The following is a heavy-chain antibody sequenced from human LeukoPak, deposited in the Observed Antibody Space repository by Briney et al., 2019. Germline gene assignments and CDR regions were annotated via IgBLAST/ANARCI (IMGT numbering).Heavy chain of an antibody. V-gene: IGHV3-21*01. J-gene: IGHJ4*02. CDR2: ISSSSSYI. Sequence: GGSLRLSGAASGFTFSSYSMNWVRQAPGKGLEWVSSISSSSSYIYYADSVKGRFTISRDNAKNSLYLQMNSLRAEDTAVYYCARDSGYSSGWYYFDYWGQGTLVTVSS. D-gene: IGHD6-19*01. CDR1: GFTFSSYS. CDR3: ARDSGYSSGWYYFDY.